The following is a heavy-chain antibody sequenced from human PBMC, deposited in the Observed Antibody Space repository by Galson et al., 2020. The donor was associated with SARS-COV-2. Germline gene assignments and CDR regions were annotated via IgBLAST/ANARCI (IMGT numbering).Heavy chain of an antibody. V-gene: IGHV5-51*01. Sequence: KVSCKGSGYSFSNYWIGWVRQMPGKGLEWMGIIYPGDSDTRYSPSFQGQVTISADKSISTAYLQWSSLKASDTAMYYCARQGVGYCSGGSCYGRAAFDYWGQGTLVTVSS. CDR3: ARQGVGYCSGGSCYGRAAFDY. J-gene: IGHJ4*02. CDR2: IYPGDSDT. CDR1: GYSFSNYW. D-gene: IGHD2-15*01.